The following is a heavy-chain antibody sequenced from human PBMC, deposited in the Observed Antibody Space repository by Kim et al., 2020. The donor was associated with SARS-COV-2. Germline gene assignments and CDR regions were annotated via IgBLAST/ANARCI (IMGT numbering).Heavy chain of an antibody. CDR3: SRDAALWYYYDGSGSFFAY. Sequence: ASVKVSCKASGYTFTSYGISWVRQAPGQGLEWMGWISAYNGNTNYAQKVQGRVTMTTDTSTSTAYMELRSLRSDDTAVYYCSRDAALWYYYDGSGSFFAYWGQGTLVTVSS. CDR2: ISAYNGNT. V-gene: IGHV1-18*01. J-gene: IGHJ4*02. D-gene: IGHD3-22*01. CDR1: GYTFTSYG.